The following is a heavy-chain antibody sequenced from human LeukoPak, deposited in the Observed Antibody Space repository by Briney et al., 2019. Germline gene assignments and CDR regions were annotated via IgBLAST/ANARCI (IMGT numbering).Heavy chain of an antibody. Sequence: SETLSFTCTVSGCSISSYYWSWIRQPPGKGLEWIGYIYYSGSTNYNPSLKSRVTISVDTSKNQFSLKLSSVTAADTAVYYCARWHQKGYFDYWGQGTLVTISS. CDR1: GCSISSYY. J-gene: IGHJ4*02. CDR2: IYYSGST. V-gene: IGHV4-59*01. CDR3: ARWHQKGYFDY.